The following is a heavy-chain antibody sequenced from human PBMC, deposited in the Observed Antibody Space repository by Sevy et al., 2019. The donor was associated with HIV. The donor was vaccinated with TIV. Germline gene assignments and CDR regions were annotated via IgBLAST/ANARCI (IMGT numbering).Heavy chain of an antibody. J-gene: IGHJ4*02. D-gene: IGHD4-17*01. CDR1: GFTFSTYG. Sequence: GGSLRLSCAASGFTFSTYGMHWVRQAPGKGLEWVAVIWFDGSNTYYADSVKGQFTISRDMAKNTLHLQMNSLRAEDTAVYYCARDLEFYDYGDYGPAFMPDYWGQGTLVTVSS. V-gene: IGHV3-33*01. CDR2: IWFDGSNT. CDR3: ARDLEFYDYGDYGPAFMPDY.